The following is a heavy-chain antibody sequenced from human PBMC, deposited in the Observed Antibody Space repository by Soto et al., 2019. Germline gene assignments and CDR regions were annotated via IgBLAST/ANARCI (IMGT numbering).Heavy chain of an antibody. CDR1: RGSIIPYY. CDR2: VDYSGNS. V-gene: IGHV4-59*01. CDR3: ARNWFSVAGRFHFDY. D-gene: IGHD6-19*01. J-gene: IGHJ4*02. Sequence: IRSLSCNVWRGSIIPYYWSWIRQPPGKGLEWIGYVDYSGNSDSSPSLKGRVTISIDTSKKQVSLKLNSVTAADTAVYYCARNWFSVAGRFHFDYWGQGIPVTVSS.